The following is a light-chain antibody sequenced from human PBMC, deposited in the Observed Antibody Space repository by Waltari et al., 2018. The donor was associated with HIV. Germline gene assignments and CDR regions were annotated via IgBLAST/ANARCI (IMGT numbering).Light chain of an antibody. J-gene: IGKJ4*01. V-gene: IGKV3D-15*01. CDR2: AAS. CDR3: QQYDTWPLT. Sequence: ETVMTQSPATLSVSPGERATLSCRASQNVNIKLAWYQHKPGQAPRLLIYAASTRATGIPASVSGSGSGTEFTLTISSLQSEDVAVYYCQQYDTWPLTFGGGTKVEI. CDR1: QNVNIK.